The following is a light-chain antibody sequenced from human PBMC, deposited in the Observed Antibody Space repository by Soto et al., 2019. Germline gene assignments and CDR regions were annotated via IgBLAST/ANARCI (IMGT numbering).Light chain of an antibody. Sequence: QSALTQPASVSGSLGQSISISCSGTSSNIGYYKLVSWYQLHPGKAPKLIIFEGTKRPSGISNRFSGSESGNTASLTISGLQADDEAEYYCCSYAGSSTLYVFGSGTKLTVL. V-gene: IGLV2-23*01. CDR1: SSNIGYYKL. J-gene: IGLJ1*01. CDR2: EGT. CDR3: CSYAGSSTLYV.